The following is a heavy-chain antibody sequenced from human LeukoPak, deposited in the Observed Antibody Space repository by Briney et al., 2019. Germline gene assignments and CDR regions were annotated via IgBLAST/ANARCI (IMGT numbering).Heavy chain of an antibody. V-gene: IGHV3-11*05. CDR3: ARDTYYYDSSGYFDY. D-gene: IGHD3-22*01. CDR1: GFTVSDYY. Sequence: PGGSLRLSCAASGFTVSDYYMSWIRQAPGKGLEWVSYISSSSSYTNYADSVKGRFTISRDNAKNSLYLQMNSLRAEDTAVYYCARDTYYYDSSGYFDYWGQGTLVTVSS. J-gene: IGHJ4*02. CDR2: ISSSSSYT.